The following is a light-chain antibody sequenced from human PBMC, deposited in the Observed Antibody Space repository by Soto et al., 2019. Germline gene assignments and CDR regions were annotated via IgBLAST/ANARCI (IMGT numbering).Light chain of an antibody. CDR3: SSYTTSSAPVV. Sequence: QSVLTQPASVSGSPGQSITISCTGTSSDVGGYNGGYNYVSWYQQHPGKAPKLMIYEGNKRPSGVSNRFSGSKSGNTASLTISGLQAEDEADYYCSSYTTSSAPVVFGGGTQLTVL. CDR1: SSDVGGYNGGYNY. J-gene: IGLJ3*02. CDR2: EGN. V-gene: IGLV2-14*01.